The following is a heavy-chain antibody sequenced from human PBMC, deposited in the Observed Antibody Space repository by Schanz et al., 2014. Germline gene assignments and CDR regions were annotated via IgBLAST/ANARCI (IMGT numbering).Heavy chain of an antibody. CDR2: ISGTGSTP. CDR1: GFTFRNYA. D-gene: IGHD1-26*01. CDR3: AKGRTVWSGSDRKYYFDY. J-gene: IGHJ4*02. Sequence: VQLLESGGGLVQPGGSLKLSCSASGFTFRNYALSWVRQAPGKGLDWVSIISGTGSTPYYADSVKGRYTISRDNSKNTLYLQMNSLRAEDTAIYYCAKGRTVWSGSDRKYYFDYWGQGTLVTVSS. V-gene: IGHV3-23*01.